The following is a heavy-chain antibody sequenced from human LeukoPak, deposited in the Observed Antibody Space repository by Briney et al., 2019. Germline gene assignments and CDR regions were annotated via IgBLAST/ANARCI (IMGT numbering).Heavy chain of an antibody. V-gene: IGHV1-18*01. D-gene: IGHD3-9*01. Sequence: GASVKVSCKASGYPFTTYGITWVRQAPGQGLEWMGWISTYNGDTNYAQKFQGRVTMTTDTSTSTAYIELRSLTSDDTAAYYCARDWWGYDVLTGDNWFDPRGQGTLVTVSS. J-gene: IGHJ5*02. CDR1: GYPFTTYG. CDR3: ARDWWGYDVLTGDNWFDP. CDR2: ISTYNGDT.